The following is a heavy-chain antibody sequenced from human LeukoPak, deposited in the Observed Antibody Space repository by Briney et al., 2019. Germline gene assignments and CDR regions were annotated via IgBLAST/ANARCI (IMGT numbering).Heavy chain of an antibody. Sequence: SETLSLTCAVSGGSVSSTTSYWGWIRQPPGKGLEWIGRIYYSGSTFYNPSLKSRVTISVDTSKNQLSLRLSSVTAADTAVYYCARHGSTDYFDYWGQGTLVTVSS. CDR2: IYYSGST. V-gene: IGHV4-39*01. CDR3: ARHGSTDYFDY. J-gene: IGHJ4*02. D-gene: IGHD2-2*03. CDR1: GGSVSSTTSY.